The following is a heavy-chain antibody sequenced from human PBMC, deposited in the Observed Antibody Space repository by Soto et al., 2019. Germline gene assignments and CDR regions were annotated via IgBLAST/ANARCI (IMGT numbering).Heavy chain of an antibody. Sequence: ASVKVSCKASGYTFTSYYMHWLRQAPGQGLERMGIINPSGGSTSYAQKFQGRVTITADESTSTAYMELSSLRSEDTAVYYCARSGGYGNYDSSGYYYGPFDYWGQATLVTVS. D-gene: IGHD3-22*01. V-gene: IGHV1-46*01. CDR2: INPSGGST. CDR1: GYTFTSYY. J-gene: IGHJ4*02. CDR3: ARSGGYGNYDSSGYYYGPFDY.